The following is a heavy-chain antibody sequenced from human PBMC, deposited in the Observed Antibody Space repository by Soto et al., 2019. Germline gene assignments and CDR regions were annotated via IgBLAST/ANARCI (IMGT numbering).Heavy chain of an antibody. CDR3: ARGWGRIFDY. Sequence: QVQLQQWGAGLLKPSETLSLTCAVYGGSFSGYYWNWIRQPPGKGLEWIGEMNHSGSTNYNPSLKSRVTISVDTSKNQFSLKLSSVTAADTAVYYCARGWGRIFDYWGQGTLVTVSS. CDR2: MNHSGST. V-gene: IGHV4-34*01. D-gene: IGHD7-27*01. J-gene: IGHJ4*02. CDR1: GGSFSGYY.